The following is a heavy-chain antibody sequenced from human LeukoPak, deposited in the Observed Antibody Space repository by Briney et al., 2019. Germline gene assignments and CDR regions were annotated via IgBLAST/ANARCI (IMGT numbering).Heavy chain of an antibody. CDR3: ARDAVQRGLDY. Sequence: PSQTLSLTCTVSGGAISSGSYYWSWIRQPAGKGLERIGRIYTSGSTNYNPSLKSRVTISVDTSKNQFSLKLSSVTAADTAVYYCARDAVQRGLDYWGQGTLVTVSS. CDR1: GGAISSGSYY. V-gene: IGHV4-61*02. J-gene: IGHJ4*02. D-gene: IGHD3/OR15-3a*01. CDR2: IYTSGST.